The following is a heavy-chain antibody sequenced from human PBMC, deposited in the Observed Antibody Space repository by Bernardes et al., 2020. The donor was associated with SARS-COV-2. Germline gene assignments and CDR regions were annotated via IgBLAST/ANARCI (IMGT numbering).Heavy chain of an antibody. Sequence: GSLRLSCAASGFNLNAHSMHWVRQAPGKGLAWVAVISFNGRDEAYSNAVKGRFTISRDNSRNALYLQLNNLRPEDSAVYYCARVPYSGFGVFDMWGQGTEVSVS. V-gene: IGHV3-30*04. CDR2: ISFNGRDE. CDR3: ARVPYSGFGVFDM. CDR1: GFNLNAHS. D-gene: IGHD6-19*01. J-gene: IGHJ3*02.